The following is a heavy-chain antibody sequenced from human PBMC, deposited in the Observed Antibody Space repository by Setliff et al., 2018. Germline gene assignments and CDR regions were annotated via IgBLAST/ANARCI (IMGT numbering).Heavy chain of an antibody. D-gene: IGHD3-3*01. CDR1: GGSFSDSY. J-gene: IGHJ4*02. CDR3: RFWSSYYKNDY. Sequence: TSETLSLTCTVYGGSFSDSYWGWIRQSPGKRPEWIAEINQSGNTNYNPSLNSRVSVSVDTPTNQFSLKVFSVTAADTAVYYCRFWSSYYKNDYWAQGTLVTVSS. V-gene: IGHV4-34*01. CDR2: INQSGNT.